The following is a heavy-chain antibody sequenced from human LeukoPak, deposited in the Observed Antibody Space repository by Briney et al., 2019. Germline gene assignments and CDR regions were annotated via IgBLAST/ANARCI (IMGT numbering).Heavy chain of an antibody. Sequence: APVKVSCKASGYTFTGYYMHWVRQAPGQGLEWMGWINPNSGGTNYAQKFQGRVTMTRDTSISTAYMELSRLRSDDTAVYYCARELRFLEWLIYYWGQGTLVTVSS. CDR1: GYTFTGYY. CDR2: INPNSGGT. CDR3: ARELRFLEWLIYY. J-gene: IGHJ4*02. V-gene: IGHV1-2*02. D-gene: IGHD3-3*01.